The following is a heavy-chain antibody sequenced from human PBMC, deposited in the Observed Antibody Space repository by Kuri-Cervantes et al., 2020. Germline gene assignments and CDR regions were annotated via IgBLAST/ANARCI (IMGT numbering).Heavy chain of an antibody. V-gene: IGHV3-30*18. CDR2: ISYDGSTK. CDR1: GFTFDDYG. Sequence: GESLKISCAASGFTFDDYGMSWVRQAPGKGLEWVAVISYDGSTKYYADSVKGRFTISRDNSKNKLYLQMNSLRPEDMAVYYCAKAHSSRWYYFDYWGQGTLVTVSS. D-gene: IGHD6-19*01. J-gene: IGHJ4*02. CDR3: AKAHSSRWYYFDY.